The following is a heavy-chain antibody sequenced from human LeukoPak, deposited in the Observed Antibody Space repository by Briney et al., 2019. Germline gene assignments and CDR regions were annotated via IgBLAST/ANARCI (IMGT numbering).Heavy chain of an antibody. CDR3: ARGGGGSGWSRHYYYYYYMDV. CDR2: IYYSGST. CDR1: GGSISSYY. V-gene: IGHV4-59*01. Sequence: PSETLSFTGTVSGGSISSYYWSWIRQPPGKGLEWIGYIYYSGSTNYNPSLKSRVTISVDTSKNQFSLKLSSVTAADTAVYYCARGGGGSGWSRHYYYYYYMDVWGKGTTVTVSS. J-gene: IGHJ6*03. D-gene: IGHD6-19*01.